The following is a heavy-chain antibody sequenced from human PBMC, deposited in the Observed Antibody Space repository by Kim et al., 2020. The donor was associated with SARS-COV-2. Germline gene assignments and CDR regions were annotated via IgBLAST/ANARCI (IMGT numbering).Heavy chain of an antibody. D-gene: IGHD1-26*01. Sequence: SETLSLTCTVSGGSISSGGYYWSWIRQHPGKGLEWIGYIYYSGSTYYNPSLKSRVTISVDTSKNQFTLKLSSVTAADTAVYYCARVQQVGATNFDYWGQGTLVTVSS. J-gene: IGHJ4*02. CDR1: GGSISSGGYY. CDR3: ARVQQVGATNFDY. V-gene: IGHV4-31*03. CDR2: IYYSGST.